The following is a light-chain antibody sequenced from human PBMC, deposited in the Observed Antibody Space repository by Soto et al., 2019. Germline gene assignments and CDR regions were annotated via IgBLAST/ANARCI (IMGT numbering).Light chain of an antibody. Sequence: DIKMTQSPSSLSASVGDRVTITCRASQSISSYLNWYQQKPGKAPKLLIYAASSLQSGVPSKFSGSGSGTDFTLTISSLQPEDFATYYCQQRYSTLLTFGQGTKVEIK. J-gene: IGKJ1*01. CDR1: QSISSY. CDR3: QQRYSTLLT. CDR2: AAS. V-gene: IGKV1-39*01.